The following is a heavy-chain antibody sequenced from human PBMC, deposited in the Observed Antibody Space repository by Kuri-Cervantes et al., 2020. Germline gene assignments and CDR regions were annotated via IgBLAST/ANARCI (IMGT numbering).Heavy chain of an antibody. CDR1: GGSVSSSSYY. J-gene: IGHJ4*02. Sequence: SETLSLACIVSGGSVSSSSYYWGRILQPPGKGLELFGSIYYSGITYDNPALKRRVTISVDTSKNQFSLKLSSVTATDTAVYYCASVVNDFWSGYHASTWGYFNYWGRGPLAPFP. D-gene: IGHD3-3*01. CDR3: ASVVNDFWSGYHASTWGYFNY. CDR2: IYYSGIT. V-gene: IGHV4-39*01.